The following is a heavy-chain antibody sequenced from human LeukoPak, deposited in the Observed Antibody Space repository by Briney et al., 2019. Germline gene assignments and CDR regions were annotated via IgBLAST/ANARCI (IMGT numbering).Heavy chain of an antibody. CDR1: GGSISSYY. Sequence: SETLSLTCTVSGGSISSYYWSWIRQPAGKGLEWIGRIYTSGSTNYNPSLKSRVTMSVDTSKNQFSLKLSSVTVADTAVYYCARDFGAATEGNAFDIWGQGTMVTVSS. J-gene: IGHJ3*02. V-gene: IGHV4-4*07. CDR3: ARDFGAATEGNAFDI. CDR2: IYTSGST. D-gene: IGHD3-10*01.